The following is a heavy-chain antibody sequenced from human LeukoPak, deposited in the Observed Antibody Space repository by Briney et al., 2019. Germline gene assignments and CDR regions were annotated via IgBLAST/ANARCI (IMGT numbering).Heavy chain of an antibody. CDR3: ARCSSGCDC. V-gene: IGHV4-34*01. D-gene: IGHD6-19*01. Sequence: SETLSLTCAVYGGSFSGYYWSWIRQPPGKGLEWIGEINHSGSTNYNPSLKSRVTISVDTSKNQFSLKLSSVTAADTAVYYCARCSSGCDCWGQGTLVTVSS. CDR2: INHSGST. J-gene: IGHJ4*02. CDR1: GGSFSGYY.